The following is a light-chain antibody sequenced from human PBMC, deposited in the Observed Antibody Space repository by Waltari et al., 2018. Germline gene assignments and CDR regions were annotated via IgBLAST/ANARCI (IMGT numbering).Light chain of an antibody. V-gene: IGLV3-21*04. CDR1: NIGSRT. Sequence: SYVLPQPSSVSVAPGQTARITGGGGNIGSRTVHWHQQKPGQAPVLVFYYDSDRPSGIPERFSGSNSGNTATLTISRVEVGDEADYYCQVWDSSSDHWVFGGGTKLTVL. CDR2: YDS. J-gene: IGLJ3*02. CDR3: QVWDSSSDHWV.